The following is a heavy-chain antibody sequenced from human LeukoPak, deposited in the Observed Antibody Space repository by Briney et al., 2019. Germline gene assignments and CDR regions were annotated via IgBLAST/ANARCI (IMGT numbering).Heavy chain of an antibody. D-gene: IGHD6-13*01. CDR1: GGPFDNYA. Sequence: SVKISCKSSGGPFDNYAVNWVRQAPGQGLEWMGRIIPSLNRANYAQIRVTITADKSMATAYMELSGLRSEDTAVYYCARVGYSSSPRAEYYYYYGMDVWGQGTTVTVSS. V-gene: IGHV1-69*04. CDR3: ARVGYSSSPRAEYYYYYGMDV. J-gene: IGHJ6*02. CDR2: IIPSLNRA.